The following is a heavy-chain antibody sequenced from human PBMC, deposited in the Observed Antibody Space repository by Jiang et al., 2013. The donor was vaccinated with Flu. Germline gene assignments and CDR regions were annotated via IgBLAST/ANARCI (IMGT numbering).Heavy chain of an antibody. CDR3: ARGLRWLVRGYFDY. Sequence: GVVQPGRSLRLSCAASGFTFSSYGMHWVRQAPGKGLEWVAVIWYDGSNKYYADSVKGRFTISRDNSKNTLYLQMNSLRAEDTAVYYCARGLRWLVRGYFDYWGQGALVTVSS. CDR2: IWYDGSNK. V-gene: IGHV3-33*01. D-gene: IGHD6-19*01. J-gene: IGHJ4*02. CDR1: GFTFSSYG.